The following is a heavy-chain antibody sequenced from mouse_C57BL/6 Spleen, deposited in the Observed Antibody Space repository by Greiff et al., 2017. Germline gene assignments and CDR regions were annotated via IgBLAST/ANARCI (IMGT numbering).Heavy chain of an antibody. D-gene: IGHD3-2*02. V-gene: IGHV1-7*01. CDR1: GYTFTSYW. CDR3: ASSLVPQGAMDY. J-gene: IGHJ4*01. Sequence: VQLQQSGAELAKPGASVKLSCKASGYTFTSYWMHWVKQRPGQGLEWIGYINPSSGYTKYNQKFKDKATLTADKSSSTAYMQLSRLTYEDSAVYCCASSLVPQGAMDYWGQGTSVTVSS. CDR2: INPSSGYT.